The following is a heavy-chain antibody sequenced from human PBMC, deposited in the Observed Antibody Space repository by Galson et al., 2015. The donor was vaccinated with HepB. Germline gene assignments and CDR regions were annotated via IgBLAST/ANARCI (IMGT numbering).Heavy chain of an antibody. V-gene: IGHV2-70*01. J-gene: IGHJ4*02. D-gene: IGHD6-13*01. Sequence: PALVKPTQTLTLTCTFSGFSLSTSGMCVSWIRQPPGKALEWLALIDWDDDKYYSTSLKTRLTISKDTSKNQVVLTMTNMDPVDTATYYCARALYSSSWYYFDYWGQGTLVTVSS. CDR1: GFSLSTSGMC. CDR2: IDWDDDK. CDR3: ARALYSSSWYYFDY.